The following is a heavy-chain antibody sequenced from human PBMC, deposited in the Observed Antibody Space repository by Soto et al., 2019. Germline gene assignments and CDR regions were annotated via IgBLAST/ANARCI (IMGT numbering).Heavy chain of an antibody. V-gene: IGHV3-11*06. J-gene: IGHJ6*02. Sequence: QVQLVESGGGLVKPGGSLRLTCAASGFSFSDSYMSWVRQAPGKGLEWVAYISGSSGYTGYAGSVKGRFTISRDNAKNSLYLQMNSPRVEDTAVYYCARDRGGYGPPDVWGQGTTVTVSS. CDR2: ISGSSGYT. CDR1: GFSFSDSY. CDR3: ARDRGGYGPPDV. D-gene: IGHD3-10*01.